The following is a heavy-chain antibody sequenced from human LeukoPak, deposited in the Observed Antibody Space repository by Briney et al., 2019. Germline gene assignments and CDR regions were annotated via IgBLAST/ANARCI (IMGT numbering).Heavy chain of an antibody. Sequence: ASVKVSCKASGYTFTGYYMHWVRQAPGQGLEWMGWINPKSGGTNYAQKFQGRVTMTRDTSIRTAYMELSRLTPDDTAVYYCAREERHQPEYYHHWGQGTLVTVSS. J-gene: IGHJ1*01. CDR1: GYTFTGYY. V-gene: IGHV1-2*02. CDR2: INPKSGGT. D-gene: IGHD2-2*01. CDR3: AREERHQPEYYHH.